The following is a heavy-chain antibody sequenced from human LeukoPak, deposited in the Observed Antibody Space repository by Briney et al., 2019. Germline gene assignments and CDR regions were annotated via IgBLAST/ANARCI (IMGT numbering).Heavy chain of an antibody. Sequence: GGSLRLSCAASGFTFSSYGMHWVRQAPGKGLEWVAVIWYDGSNKYYADSVKGRFTISRDNSKNTLYLQMNSLRAEDTAVYYCARDISSGWYILGDAFDIWGQGTMVTVFS. CDR1: GFTFSSYG. CDR2: IWYDGSNK. J-gene: IGHJ3*02. CDR3: ARDISSGWYILGDAFDI. V-gene: IGHV3-30*19. D-gene: IGHD6-19*01.